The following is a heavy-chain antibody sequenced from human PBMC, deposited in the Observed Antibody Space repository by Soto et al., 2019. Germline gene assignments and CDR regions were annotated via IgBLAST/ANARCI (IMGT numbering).Heavy chain of an antibody. CDR1: GGTFSSYA. Sequence: ASVKVSCKASGGTFSSYAISWVRQAPGQGLEWMGWMNPNSGNTGYAQKFQGRVTMTRNTSISTAYMELSSLRSEDTAVYYCARGDFGKVDYWGQGTLVTVSS. V-gene: IGHV1-8*02. CDR2: MNPNSGNT. CDR3: ARGDFGKVDY. J-gene: IGHJ4*02. D-gene: IGHD3-3*01.